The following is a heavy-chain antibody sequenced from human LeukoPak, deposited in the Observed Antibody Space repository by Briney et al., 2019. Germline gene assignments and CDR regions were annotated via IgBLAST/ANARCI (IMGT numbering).Heavy chain of an antibody. D-gene: IGHD1-26*01. V-gene: IGHV3-30*02. CDR1: GFTFSSYG. J-gene: IGHJ6*03. CDR2: IRYDGSNK. Sequence: GGSLRLSCAASGFTFSSYGMHWARQAPGKGLEWVAFIRYDGSNKYYEDSVKGRFTISRDNSKNTLYLQMSSLRAEDTAVYYCAKDRGDYYYMDVWGKGTTVTVSS. CDR3: AKDRGDYYYMDV.